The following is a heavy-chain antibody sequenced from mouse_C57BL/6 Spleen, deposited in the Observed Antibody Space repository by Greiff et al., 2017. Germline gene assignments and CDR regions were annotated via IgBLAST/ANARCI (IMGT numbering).Heavy chain of an antibody. D-gene: IGHD2-3*01. J-gene: IGHJ2*01. Sequence: EVKLVESGGGLVKPGGSLKLSCAASGFSFSSYAMSWVRQTPEKRLEWVATISDGGSYTYYPDNVKGRFTISRDNAKNNLYLQMSHLKSEDTAMYYCAREWRLLDYWGQGTTLTVSS. CDR2: ISDGGSYT. CDR1: GFSFSSYA. V-gene: IGHV5-4*01. CDR3: AREWRLLDY.